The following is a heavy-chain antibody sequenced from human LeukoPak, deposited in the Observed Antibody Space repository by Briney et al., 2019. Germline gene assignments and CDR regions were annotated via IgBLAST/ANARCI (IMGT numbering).Heavy chain of an antibody. V-gene: IGHV3-23*01. CDR3: AKERPMVRGKNYYYGMDV. CDR2: ISGSGGST. J-gene: IGHJ6*02. Sequence: PGGSLRLSCAASGFTFSSYAMSWVRRAPGKGLEWVSAISGSGGSTYYADSVKGRFTISRDNSKNTLYLQMNSLRAEDTAVYYCAKERPMVRGKNYYYGMDVWGQGTTVTVSS. CDR1: GFTFSSYA. D-gene: IGHD3-10*01.